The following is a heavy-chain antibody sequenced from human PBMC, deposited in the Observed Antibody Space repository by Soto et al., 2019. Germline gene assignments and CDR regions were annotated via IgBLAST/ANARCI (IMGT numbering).Heavy chain of an antibody. CDR2: ISGSGGST. D-gene: IGHD4-17*01. V-gene: IGHV3-23*01. J-gene: IGHJ4*02. CDR3: AKVGHDYGDFDY. Sequence: GGSLRLSCAASGFTFSSYAMSWVRQAPGKGLEWVSAISGSGGSTYYADSVKGRFTISRDNSKNTLYLQMNSLRAEDTAEYFCAKVGHDYGDFDYWGQGTLVTVSS. CDR1: GFTFSSYA.